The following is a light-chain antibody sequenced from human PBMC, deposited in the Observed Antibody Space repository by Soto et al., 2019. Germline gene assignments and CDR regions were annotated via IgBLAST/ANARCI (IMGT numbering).Light chain of an antibody. CDR3: QKYTNVPA. J-gene: IGKJ4*01. CDR2: AAS. V-gene: IGKV1-27*01. Sequence: DIQMTQSPSSLSASVGDRVTITCRASQGISNYLAWYQQIPGKVPKLLISAASTLQSGVPSRFSGSGSGTDFTLNIISLQPEDVSTYYCQKYTNVPAFGGGTKLEIK. CDR1: QGISNY.